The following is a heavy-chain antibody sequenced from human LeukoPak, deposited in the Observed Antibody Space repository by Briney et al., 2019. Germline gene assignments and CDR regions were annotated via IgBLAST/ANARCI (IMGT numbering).Heavy chain of an antibody. CDR1: GFTFSSCG. D-gene: IGHD3-9*01. CDR3: AKDILRYFDSSFDF. V-gene: IGHV3-30*02. Sequence: GGSLRLSCAASGFTFSSCGMHWVRQAPGKGLDWVAFIRYDGSSKYYADSVKGRFTISRDNYKNTLYLQMKSLRAEDTAVYYCAKDILRYFDSSFDFWGQGTLVTVSS. CDR2: IRYDGSSK. J-gene: IGHJ4*02.